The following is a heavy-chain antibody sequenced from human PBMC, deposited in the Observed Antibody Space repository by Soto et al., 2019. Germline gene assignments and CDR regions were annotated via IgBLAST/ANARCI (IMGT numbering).Heavy chain of an antibody. CDR2: ISAYNGNT. CDR1: GYTFTSYV. D-gene: IGHD1-1*01. Sequence: ASVKVSCKASGYTFTSYVISWVRQAPGQGLEWMGWISAYNGNTNYAQNLQGRVTMTTDTSTSTAYMELRSLRSNDTAVYYCARETHEYNWNGGAFDIWGQGTMVTVSS. J-gene: IGHJ3*02. V-gene: IGHV1-18*01. CDR3: ARETHEYNWNGGAFDI.